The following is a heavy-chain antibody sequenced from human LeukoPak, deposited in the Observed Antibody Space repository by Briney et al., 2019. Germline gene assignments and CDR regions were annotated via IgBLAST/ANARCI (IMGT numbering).Heavy chain of an antibody. CDR3: ARDSKSTSYDH. Sequence: SETLSLTCTVSGGSISSSSYYWGWIRQPPGKGLEWIGSIYYSGSTYYNPSLKSRVTISVDTSKNQFSLKLTSVTAADTAVYYCARDSKSTSYDHWGQGTLVTVSS. J-gene: IGHJ4*02. CDR2: IYYSGST. CDR1: GGSISSSSYY. V-gene: IGHV4-39*07.